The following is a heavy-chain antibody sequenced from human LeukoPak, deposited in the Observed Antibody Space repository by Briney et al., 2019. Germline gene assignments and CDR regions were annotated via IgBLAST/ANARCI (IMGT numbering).Heavy chain of an antibody. CDR2: ISYDGSNK. Sequence: PGGSLRLSCAASGFTFSSYAMHWVRQAPGKGLEWVAVISYDGSNKYYADSVKGRFTISRDNSKNTLYLQMNSLRAEDTAVYYCAKEMTPQYYYDSSPLGYWGQGTLVTVSS. V-gene: IGHV3-30-3*01. D-gene: IGHD3-22*01. J-gene: IGHJ4*02. CDR1: GFTFSSYA. CDR3: AKEMTPQYYYDSSPLGY.